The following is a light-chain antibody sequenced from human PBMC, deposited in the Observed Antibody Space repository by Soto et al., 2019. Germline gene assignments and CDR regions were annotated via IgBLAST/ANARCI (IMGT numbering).Light chain of an antibody. CDR3: QQGHDWPLT. J-gene: IGKJ2*01. Sequence: EIAMTQSPATLSESTGERATLSCRASQSISGELAWYQQRPGQPPRLLIYGVSTRATGVPDRFSGSGSGSDFTLTISGLQSEDFAVYYCQQGHDWPLTFGQGTRLDI. V-gene: IGKV3-15*01. CDR1: QSISGE. CDR2: GVS.